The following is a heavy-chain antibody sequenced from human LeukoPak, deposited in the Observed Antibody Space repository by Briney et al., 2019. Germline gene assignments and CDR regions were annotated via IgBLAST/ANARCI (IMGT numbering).Heavy chain of an antibody. D-gene: IGHD1-26*01. CDR3: ARAGLREPSDY. CDR2: IYSDDTT. J-gene: IGHJ4*02. Sequence: GGSLRLSCAVSGFTVSGNYMSWIRQAPGKGLEWVSLIYSDDTTLYADSVKGRFTISRDISKNTLYLQMSSLRAEDTAVYYCARAGLREPSDYWGQGTLVTVSS. CDR1: GFTVSGNY. V-gene: IGHV3-53*01.